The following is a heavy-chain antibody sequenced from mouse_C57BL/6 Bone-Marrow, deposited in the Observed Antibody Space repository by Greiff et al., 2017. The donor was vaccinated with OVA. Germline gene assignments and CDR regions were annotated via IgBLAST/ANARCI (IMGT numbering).Heavy chain of an antibody. J-gene: IGHJ2*01. Sequence: EVQVVESGGGLVKPGGSLKLSCAASGFTFSSYTMSWVRQTPEKRLEWVATISGGGGNTYYPDSVKGRFTISRDNAKNTLYLQMSSLTSEDTAIYYCARPGFDYWGQGTTLTVSS. CDR3: ARPGFDY. CDR2: ISGGGGNT. V-gene: IGHV5-9*04. CDR1: GFTFSSYT.